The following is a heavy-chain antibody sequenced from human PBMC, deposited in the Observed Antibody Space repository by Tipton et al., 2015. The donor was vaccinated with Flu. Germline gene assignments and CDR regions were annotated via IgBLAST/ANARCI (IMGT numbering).Heavy chain of an antibody. Sequence: LRLSCTVSGGSISSGGYYWSGIRQHPGKGLEWIGYIYYSGSTYYNPSLQSRVTISVDTSKNQFSLKLSSVTAADTAVYYCARASGPSWFDPWGQGTLVTVSS. J-gene: IGHJ5*02. V-gene: IGHV4-31*03. CDR1: GGSISSGGYY. CDR3: ARASGPSWFDP. D-gene: IGHD5-12*01. CDR2: IYYSGST.